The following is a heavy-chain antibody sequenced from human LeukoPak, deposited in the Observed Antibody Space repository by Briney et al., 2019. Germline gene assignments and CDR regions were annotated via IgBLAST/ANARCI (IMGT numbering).Heavy chain of an antibody. CDR2: ISSSGSAI. V-gene: IGHV3-11*04. J-gene: IGHJ6*04. CDR1: GFTFSDYY. Sequence: GGSLRLSCAASGFTFSDYYMSWIRQAPGKGLEWVSYISSSGSAIYYADSVKGRFTISRDNSKNTLYLQMNSLRAEDTAVYYCARGPYIAAAGTDYYYGMDVWGKGTTVTVSS. D-gene: IGHD6-13*01. CDR3: ARGPYIAAAGTDYYYGMDV.